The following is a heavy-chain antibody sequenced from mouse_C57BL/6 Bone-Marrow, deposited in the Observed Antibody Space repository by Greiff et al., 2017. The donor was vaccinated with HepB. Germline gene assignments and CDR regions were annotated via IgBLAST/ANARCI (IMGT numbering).Heavy chain of an antibody. Sequence: VQLQESGAELARPGASVKLSCKASGYTFTSYGISWVKQRTGQGLEWIGEIYPRSGNTYYNEKFKGNATLTADKSSSTAYMELRSLTSEDSAVYFCARGPYYYGSSYDYFDYWGQGTTLTVSS. D-gene: IGHD1-1*01. CDR2: IYPRSGNT. J-gene: IGHJ2*01. CDR3: ARGPYYYGSSYDYFDY. CDR1: GYTFTSYG. V-gene: IGHV1-81*01.